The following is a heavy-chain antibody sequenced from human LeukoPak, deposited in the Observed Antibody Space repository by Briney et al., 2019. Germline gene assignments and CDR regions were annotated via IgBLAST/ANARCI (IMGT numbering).Heavy chain of an antibody. CDR1: GFTFSDYY. V-gene: IGHV3-11*04. CDR2: ISSSGSTI. J-gene: IGHJ4*02. CDR3: ARLVHDYGDYVVDY. Sequence: PGGALRLSCAASGFTFSDYYMSWIRQAPGKGLEWVSYISSSGSTIYYADSVKGRFTISRDNAKNSLYPQMNSLRAEDTAVYYCARLVHDYGDYVVDYWGQGTLVTVSS. D-gene: IGHD4-17*01.